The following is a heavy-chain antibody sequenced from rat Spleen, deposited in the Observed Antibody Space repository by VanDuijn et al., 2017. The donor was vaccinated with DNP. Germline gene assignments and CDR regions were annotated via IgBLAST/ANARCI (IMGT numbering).Heavy chain of an antibody. CDR1: GFTFSNYY. Sequence: EVQLVESDGGLVQPGRSLKLSCAASGFTFSNYYMAWVRQAPTKGLEWVAYISTGCGSTYYRDSVKGRFTISRDNAKSTLYLQMDSLRSEDTATYYCTTETPHYWGQGVMVTVSS. CDR2: ISTGCGST. CDR3: TTETPHY. V-gene: IGHV5-27*01. J-gene: IGHJ2*01.